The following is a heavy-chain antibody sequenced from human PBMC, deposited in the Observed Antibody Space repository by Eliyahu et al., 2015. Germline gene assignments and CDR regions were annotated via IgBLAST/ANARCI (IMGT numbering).Heavy chain of an antibody. CDR3: AREPYLGSSSWSFFDY. V-gene: IGHV1-3*01. Sequence: QVQLVQSGAEVKKPGASVKVSCKASGYTFTSYAMHWVRQAPGQRLEWMGWINAGNGNTKYSQKFQGRVTITRDTSASTAYMELSSLRSEDTAVYYCAREPYLGSSSWSFFDYWGQGTLVTVSS. CDR1: GYTFTSYA. D-gene: IGHD6-13*01. CDR2: INAGNGNT. J-gene: IGHJ4*02.